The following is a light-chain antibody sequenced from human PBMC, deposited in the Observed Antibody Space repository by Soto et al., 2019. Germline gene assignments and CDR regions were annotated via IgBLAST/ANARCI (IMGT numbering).Light chain of an antibody. CDR2: EVS. V-gene: IGLV2-14*01. CDR1: ISDVGGYNY. Sequence: SALNPPASVSGSPGQSITISCTGTISDVGGYNYVSWYQQHPGKAPKLMIYEVSNRPSGVSTRFSGSKSGNTASLTISGLQADDDADYYCSSFTTTYTRVLGSGTKVT. CDR3: SSFTTTYTRV. J-gene: IGLJ1*01.